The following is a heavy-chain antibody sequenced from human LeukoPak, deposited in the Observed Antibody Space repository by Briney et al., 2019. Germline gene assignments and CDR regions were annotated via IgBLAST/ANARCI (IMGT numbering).Heavy chain of an antibody. CDR3: ARDSAGEQQLVMQQGGDWFDP. Sequence: GASVKVSCKASGCTFTSYGISWVRQAPGQGLEWMGWISAYNGNTNYAQKLQGRVTMTTDTSTSTAYMELRSLRSDDTAVYYCARDSAGEQQLVMQQGGDWFDPWGQGTLVTVSS. D-gene: IGHD6-13*01. CDR2: ISAYNGNT. CDR1: GCTFTSYG. V-gene: IGHV1-18*01. J-gene: IGHJ5*02.